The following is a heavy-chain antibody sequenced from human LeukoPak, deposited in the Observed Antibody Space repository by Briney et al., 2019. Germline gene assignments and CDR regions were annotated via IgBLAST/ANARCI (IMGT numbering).Heavy chain of an antibody. J-gene: IGHJ5*02. CDR1: GYTFTSYY. Sequence: GASVKVSCKASGYTFTSYYMHWVRQAPGQGLEWMGIINPSGGSTSYTQKFQGRVTMTRDTSTSTVYMELSSLRSEDTAVYYCARGINDYGGTNWFDPWGQGTLVTVSS. CDR3: ARGINDYGGTNWFDP. D-gene: IGHD4-23*01. V-gene: IGHV1-46*01. CDR2: INPSGGST.